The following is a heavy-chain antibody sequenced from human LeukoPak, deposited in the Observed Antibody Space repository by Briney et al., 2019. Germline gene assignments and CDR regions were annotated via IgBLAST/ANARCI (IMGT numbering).Heavy chain of an antibody. CDR2: IHTSGST. CDR1: GASITGDIYY. V-gene: IGHV4-61*02. D-gene: IGHD6-13*01. CDR3: VIAGMAASAFRLQ. J-gene: IGHJ4*02. Sequence: TLSLTCTVSGASITGDIYYWGWIRQPAGKGLEWIGGIHTSGSTDYNPSLKSRVTISVDTANKHFSLRLSSVTAAYLAVYFCVIAGMAASAFRLQWGQGTLVTVS.